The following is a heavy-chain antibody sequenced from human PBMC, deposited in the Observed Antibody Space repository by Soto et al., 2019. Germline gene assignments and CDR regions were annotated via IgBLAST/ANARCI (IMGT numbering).Heavy chain of an antibody. CDR2: ISGSGGST. Sequence: GSLRLSCAGSGFTFSSDARSWVRQAPGKGLEWVSAISGSGGSTYYADSVKGRFTISRDNSKNTLYLQMNSLRAEDTAVYYCAKEWMITFGGVIDRFDYWGQGTLVTVSS. J-gene: IGHJ4*02. CDR3: AKEWMITFGGVIDRFDY. V-gene: IGHV3-23*01. D-gene: IGHD3-16*02. CDR1: GFTFSSDA.